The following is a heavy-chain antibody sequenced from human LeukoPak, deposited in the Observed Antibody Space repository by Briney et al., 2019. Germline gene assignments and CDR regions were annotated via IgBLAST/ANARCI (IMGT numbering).Heavy chain of an antibody. CDR3: ARDVTPYDSSGYYYEGNWLDP. CDR1: GGSISSGGYY. Sequence: PSQTLSLTCTVSGGSISSGGYYWSWIRQHPGKGLEWIGYIYYSGSTYYNPSLKSRVTISVDTSKNQFSLKLSSVTAADTAVYYCARDVTPYDSSGYYYEGNWLDPWGQGTLVTVSS. V-gene: IGHV4-31*03. CDR2: IYYSGST. D-gene: IGHD3-22*01. J-gene: IGHJ5*02.